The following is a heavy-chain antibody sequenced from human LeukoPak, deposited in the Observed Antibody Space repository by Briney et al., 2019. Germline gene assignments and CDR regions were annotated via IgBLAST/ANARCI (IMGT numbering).Heavy chain of an antibody. Sequence: PGGSLRLSCSASGFTFSSYWMSWVRQAPGKGLEWVANIKQDGSEKYYVDSVKGRFTISRDNTKNSLYLQMNSMRADDTAVYYCARGRTYYVFWGQGTLVTVSS. CDR3: ARGRTYYVF. CDR1: GFTFSSYW. V-gene: IGHV3-7*01. D-gene: IGHD3-10*02. J-gene: IGHJ4*02. CDR2: IKQDGSEK.